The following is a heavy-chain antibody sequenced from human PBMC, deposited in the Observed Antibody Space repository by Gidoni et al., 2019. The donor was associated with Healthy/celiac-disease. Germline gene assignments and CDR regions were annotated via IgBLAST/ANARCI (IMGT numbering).Heavy chain of an antibody. Sequence: QVQLVESGGGVVQPGRSLRLSCAASGFTFSSYCMHWVRQAPGKGLELVAVISYDGSNKYYADSVKGRFTISRDNSKNTLYLQMNSLRAEDTAVYYCAKDSQDAFDIWGQGTMVTVSS. V-gene: IGHV3-30*18. CDR3: AKDSQDAFDI. J-gene: IGHJ3*02. CDR2: ISYDGSNK. CDR1: GFTFSSYC.